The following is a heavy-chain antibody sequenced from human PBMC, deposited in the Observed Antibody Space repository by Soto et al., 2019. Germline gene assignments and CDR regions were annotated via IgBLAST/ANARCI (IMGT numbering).Heavy chain of an antibody. V-gene: IGHV3-30*18. CDR3: AKAELSASYGAGYYFDY. CDR2: ISYDGSNK. J-gene: IGHJ4*02. CDR1: GFTFSSYG. Sequence: QVQLVESGGGVVQPGRSLRLSCAASGFTFSSYGMHWVRQAPGKGLEWVAVISYDGSNKYYADSVKGRFTISRDNSKNTLYLQMNSLRAEDTAVYYCAKAELSASYGAGYYFDYWGQGTLVTVSS. D-gene: IGHD1-26*01.